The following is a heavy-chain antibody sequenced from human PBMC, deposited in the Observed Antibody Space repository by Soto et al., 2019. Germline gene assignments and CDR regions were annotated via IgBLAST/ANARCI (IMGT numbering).Heavy chain of an antibody. CDR3: ASGIQLWLRRINTGYSG. CDR2: IIPMFGTA. D-gene: IGHD5-18*01. Sequence: QVQLVQSGAEVKKPESSVKVSCKAPGGTFSTYAISWVRQAPGQGLEWMGGIIPMFGTANYAQRFQDRVTSTADESTNTVYTELSSLRSEDTAVCFCASGIQLWLRRINTGYSGWGQGTLVTVSS. J-gene: IGHJ4*02. V-gene: IGHV1-69*12. CDR1: GGTFSTYA.